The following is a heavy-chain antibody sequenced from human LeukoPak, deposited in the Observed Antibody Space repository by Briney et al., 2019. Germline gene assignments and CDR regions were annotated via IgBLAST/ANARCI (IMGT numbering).Heavy chain of an antibody. CDR1: GGSISSYY. Sequence: KSSETLSLTCTVSGGSISSYYWSWIRQPPGKGLEWIGYIYYSGSTNYNPSLKSRVTISVDTSKNQFSLKLSSVTAADTAVYYCARDLGYRGFDYWGQGTLVTVSS. CDR3: ARDLGYRGFDY. V-gene: IGHV4-59*01. J-gene: IGHJ4*02. D-gene: IGHD1-26*01. CDR2: IYYSGST.